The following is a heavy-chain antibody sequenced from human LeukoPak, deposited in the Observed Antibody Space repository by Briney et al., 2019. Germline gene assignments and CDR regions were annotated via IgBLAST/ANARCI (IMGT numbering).Heavy chain of an antibody. CDR2: INHSGST. CDR3: ARAPYSSSWYVREPEYYFDY. D-gene: IGHD6-13*01. J-gene: IGHJ4*02. CDR1: GGSFSGYY. V-gene: IGHV4-34*01. Sequence: SETLSLTCAVYGGSFSGYYWSWIRQPPGKGLEWIGEINHSGSTNYNPSLESRVTISVDTSKNQFSLKLSSVTAADTAVYYCARAPYSSSWYVREPEYYFDYWGQGTLVTVSS.